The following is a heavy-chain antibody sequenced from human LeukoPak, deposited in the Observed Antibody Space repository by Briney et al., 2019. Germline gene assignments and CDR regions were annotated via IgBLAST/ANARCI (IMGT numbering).Heavy chain of an antibody. CDR2: ISYSGST. D-gene: IGHD3-3*01. J-gene: IGHJ4*02. CDR1: GGSITSYH. CDR3: ARGPDFWSGYSSFDY. V-gene: IGHV4-59*08. Sequence: PSETLSLTCTVSGGSITSYHWSWIRQPPGKGLEWIGYISYSGSTNYNPSLKSRVTISLDTSKNQFSLKLSSVTAADTAVYYCARGPDFWSGYSSFDYWGQGTLVTVSS.